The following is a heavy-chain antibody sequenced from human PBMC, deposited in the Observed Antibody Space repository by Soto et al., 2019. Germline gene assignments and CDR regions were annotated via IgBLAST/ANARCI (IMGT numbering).Heavy chain of an antibody. CDR2: IDFTSNSI. CDR1: GFSFSDYY. D-gene: IGHD2-15*01. CDR3: AKDISSGEGDYFDY. Sequence: GGSLRLSCAASGFSFSDYYMSWIRQAPGKGLEWVSYIDFTSNSIYYAESVKGRFTISRDNAKNSLYLQLNGLRAEDTAIYYCAKDISSGEGDYFDYWGQGTPVTVS. J-gene: IGHJ4*02. V-gene: IGHV3-11*01.